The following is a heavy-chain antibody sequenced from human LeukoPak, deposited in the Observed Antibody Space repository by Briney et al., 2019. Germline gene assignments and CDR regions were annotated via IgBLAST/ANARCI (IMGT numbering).Heavy chain of an antibody. V-gene: IGHV3-11*04. D-gene: IGHD3-9*01. J-gene: IGHJ4*02. CDR3: ARAGSLRYFDWLSAPSGIPRGDYFDY. Sequence: GGSLRLSCAASGFTFSDYYMSWIRQAPGKGLEWVSYISSSGSTIYYADSVKGRFTISRDNAKNSLYLQMNSLRAEDTAVYYCARAGSLRYFDWLSAPSGIPRGDYFDYWGQGTLVTVSS. CDR2: ISSSGSTI. CDR1: GFTFSDYY.